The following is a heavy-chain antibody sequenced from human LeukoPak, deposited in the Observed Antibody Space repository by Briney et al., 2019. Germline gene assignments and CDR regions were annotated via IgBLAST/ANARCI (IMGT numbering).Heavy chain of an antibody. CDR3: ARDRGSGWYVYYFDY. J-gene: IGHJ4*02. CDR2: ISAYNGNT. Sequence: ASVKVSCKASGYTFTSYGISWVRQAPGQGLEWMGWISAYNGNTNYAQKLQGRVTMTTDTSTSTAYMELRSLRSDDTAVYYCARDRGSGWYVYYFDYWGQGTLVTVSS. V-gene: IGHV1-18*01. D-gene: IGHD6-19*01. CDR1: GYTFTSYG.